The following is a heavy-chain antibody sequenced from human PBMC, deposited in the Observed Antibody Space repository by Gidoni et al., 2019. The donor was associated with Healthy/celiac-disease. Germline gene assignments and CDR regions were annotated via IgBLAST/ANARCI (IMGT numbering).Heavy chain of an antibody. CDR1: GGSISSYY. J-gene: IGHJ4*02. V-gene: IGHV4-59*01. D-gene: IGHD1-26*01. Sequence: VQLQESGPGRVKPSETLSLTCTVPGGSISSYYWSWIRQPPGKGLEWIGYIYYSGSTNYNPSLKSRVTISVDTSKNQFSLKLSSVTAADTAVYYCAVTSGSYRFVYWGQGTLVTVSS. CDR2: IYYSGST. CDR3: AVTSGSYRFVY.